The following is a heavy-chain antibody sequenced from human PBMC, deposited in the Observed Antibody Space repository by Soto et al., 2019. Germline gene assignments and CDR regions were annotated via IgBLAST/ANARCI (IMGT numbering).Heavy chain of an antibody. CDR1: GYTFTSYG. J-gene: IGHJ4*02. Sequence: ASVKVSCKASGYTFTSYGISWVRQAPGQGLEWMGWISANNGNTNYAQKLQGRVTMTTDTSTSKAYMELRGLRSDDTAVYYCARAQVQGYSYGNAIYFFDYWGQGTLVTVSS. V-gene: IGHV1-18*01. CDR3: ARAQVQGYSYGNAIYFFDY. D-gene: IGHD5-18*01. CDR2: ISANNGNT.